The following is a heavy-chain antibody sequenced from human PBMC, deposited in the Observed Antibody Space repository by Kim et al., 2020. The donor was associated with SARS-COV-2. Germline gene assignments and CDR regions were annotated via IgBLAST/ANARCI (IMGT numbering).Heavy chain of an antibody. Sequence: GGSLRLSCAASGFTFSSYDMHWVRQATGKGLEWVSAIGTAGDTYYPGSVKGRFTISRENAKNSLYLQMNSLRAGDTAVYYCARADQNSYYDFWSGNYGMDVWGQGTTVTVSS. V-gene: IGHV3-13*04. CDR3: ARADQNSYYDFWSGNYGMDV. D-gene: IGHD3-3*01. CDR1: GFTFSSYD. CDR2: IGTAGDT. J-gene: IGHJ6*02.